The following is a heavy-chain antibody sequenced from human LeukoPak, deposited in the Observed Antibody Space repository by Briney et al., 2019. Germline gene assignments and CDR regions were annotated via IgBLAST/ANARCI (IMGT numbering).Heavy chain of an antibody. V-gene: IGHV4-34*01. J-gene: IGHJ5*02. CDR3: ARGQVPAARGYNWFDP. CDR1: GLSFNDYY. D-gene: IGHD2-2*01. CDR2: INARGDT. Sequence: SETLSLTCAVSGLSFNDYYWNWIRQPPGKGLEWIGEINARGDTNYNPSLKSRVTISVDTSKKQFSLRLTSMIAADTALYYCARGQVPAARGYNWFDPWGQGTLVTVSS.